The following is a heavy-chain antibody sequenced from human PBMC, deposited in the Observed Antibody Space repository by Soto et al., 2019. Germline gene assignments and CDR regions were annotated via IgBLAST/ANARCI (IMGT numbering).Heavy chain of an antibody. V-gene: IGHV4-31*03. D-gene: IGHD5-12*01. CDR1: GGSISSGGYY. CDR3: ARDSGYDSRGFDY. Sequence: QVQLQESGPGLVKPSQTLSLTCTVSGGSISSGGYYWSWIRQHPGTGLEWIGYIYYSGSTYYNPSLKSRVTSAVHTSKNQFSLKLCSVTAADTAVYYCARDSGYDSRGFDYWGQGTLVTVSS. J-gene: IGHJ4*02. CDR2: IYYSGST.